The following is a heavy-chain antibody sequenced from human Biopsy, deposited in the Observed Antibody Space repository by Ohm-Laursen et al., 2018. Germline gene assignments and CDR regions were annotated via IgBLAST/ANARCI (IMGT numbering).Heavy chain of an antibody. CDR3: SSVVLGPTNDAFDL. J-gene: IGHJ3*01. V-gene: IGHV4-4*07. D-gene: IGHD3-22*01. CDR1: GGSISNYY. Sequence: SDTLSLTCTVSGGSISNYYWSWIRQPAGKGLEGIGRIYPGGTTNYNPSLKSRVTMSVDTSKKQLPLRRRSVTAADTAMYYCSSVVLGPTNDAFDLWGQGTMVVVSS. CDR2: IYPGGTT.